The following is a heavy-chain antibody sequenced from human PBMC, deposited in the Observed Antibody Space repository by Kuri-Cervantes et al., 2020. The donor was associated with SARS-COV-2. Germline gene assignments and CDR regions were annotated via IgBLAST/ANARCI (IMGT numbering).Heavy chain of an antibody. CDR3: ARGAARPPYYYYYYYMDV. J-gene: IGHJ6*03. Sequence: GGSLRLSCAASGFTVSSKYMSWVRQAPGKGLVWVSRINSDGSSTSYADSVKGRFTISRDNAKNTLYLQMNSLRAEDTAVYYCARGAARPPYYYYYYYMDVWGKGTTVTVSS. CDR2: INSDGSST. D-gene: IGHD6-6*01. V-gene: IGHV3-74*01. CDR1: GFTVSSKY.